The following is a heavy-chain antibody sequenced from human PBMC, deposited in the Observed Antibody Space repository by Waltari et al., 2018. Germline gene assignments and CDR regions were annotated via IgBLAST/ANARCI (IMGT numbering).Heavy chain of an antibody. CDR1: GGSFSGYY. D-gene: IGHD6-19*01. V-gene: IGHV4-34*11. CDR2: IYYSGST. Sequence: QVQLQQWGAGLLKPSETLSLTCAVYGGSFSGYYWSWIRQPPGKGLEWIGYIYYSGSTNYNPSLKSRVTISVDTSKNQFSLKLSSVTAADTAVYYCAAVPPGYWGQGTLVTVSS. J-gene: IGHJ4*02. CDR3: AAVPPGY.